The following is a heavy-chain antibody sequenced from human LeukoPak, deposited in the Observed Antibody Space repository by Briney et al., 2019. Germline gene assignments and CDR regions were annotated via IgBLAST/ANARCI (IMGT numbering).Heavy chain of an antibody. CDR3: ARSSTTMTTGDY. Sequence: PSETLSLTCTVSGDSIDKSTYYWGWIRPPPGQGLEWIGSIYYTGSTYYNPSLKSRVTVSVDTSKNQFSLKLSSVTAADTAVYYCARSSTTMTTGDYWGPGTLVTVSS. J-gene: IGHJ4*02. V-gene: IGHV4-39*01. D-gene: IGHD4-17*01. CDR1: GDSIDKSTYY. CDR2: IYYTGST.